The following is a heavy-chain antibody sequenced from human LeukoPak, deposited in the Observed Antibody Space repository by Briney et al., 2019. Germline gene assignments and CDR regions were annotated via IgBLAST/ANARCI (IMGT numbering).Heavy chain of an antibody. D-gene: IGHD3-16*01. J-gene: IGHJ3*02. CDR2: IYHSGST. V-gene: IGHV4-30-2*01. CDR3: ARVFWGVMNAFDI. Sequence: NASETLSLTCTVSGGSISSGGYYWSWIRQPPGKGLEWIGYIYHSGSTYYNPSLKSRVTISVDRSKNQFSLKLSSVTAADTAVYYCARVFWGVMNAFDIWGQGTMVTVSS. CDR1: GGSISSGGYY.